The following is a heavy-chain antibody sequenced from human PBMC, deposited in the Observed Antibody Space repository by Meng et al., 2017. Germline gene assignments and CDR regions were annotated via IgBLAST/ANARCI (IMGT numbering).Heavy chain of an antibody. Sequence: VQRVESGGGLVQPGGSLRLSCAASGFTFSNYAMSWVRQAPGKGLEWVSGIDGRGRTTYYADSLKGRFTISRDNSKNTLYLQMNSLRADDTAVYDCGYGSGTLWFAPWGQGTLVTVSS. J-gene: IGHJ5*02. D-gene: IGHD3-10*01. CDR3: GYGSGTLWFAP. CDR2: IDGRGRTT. V-gene: IGHV3-23*04. CDR1: GFTFSNYA.